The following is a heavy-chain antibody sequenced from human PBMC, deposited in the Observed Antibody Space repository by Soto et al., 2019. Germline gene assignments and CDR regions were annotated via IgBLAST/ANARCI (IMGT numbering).Heavy chain of an antibody. D-gene: IGHD3-10*01. V-gene: IGHV3-23*01. J-gene: IGHJ6*03. Sequence: EVQLLESGGGLVQPGGSLRLSCAASGFTFSSYAMSWVRQAPGKGLEWVSAISGSGGSTYYADSVKGRFTISRDNSKNTLYLQMNSLRAEDTAVYYCAKDRITMVRRDYYYYMDVWGKGTTVTVSS. CDR1: GFTFSSYA. CDR2: ISGSGGST. CDR3: AKDRITMVRRDYYYYMDV.